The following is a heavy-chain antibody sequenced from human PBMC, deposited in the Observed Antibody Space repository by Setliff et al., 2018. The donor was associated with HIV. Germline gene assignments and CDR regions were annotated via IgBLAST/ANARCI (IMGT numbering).Heavy chain of an antibody. CDR1: GYIFTDYW. CDR2: IYPGDSDT. D-gene: IGHD2-21*01. J-gene: IGHJ6*03. Sequence: PGESLNISCEASGYIFTDYWIGWVRQMPGKGLEWMGIIYPGDSDTRYSPSFQGQVTFSADKSISAVYLQWDSLKASDSAIYYCARAPRSPLRWRDNLLSSSSFFMDVWGKGTTVTVSS. CDR3: ARAPRSPLRWRDNLLSSSSFFMDV. V-gene: IGHV5-51*01.